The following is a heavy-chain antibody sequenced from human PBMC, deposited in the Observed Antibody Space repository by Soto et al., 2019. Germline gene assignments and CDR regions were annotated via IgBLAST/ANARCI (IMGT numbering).Heavy chain of an antibody. J-gene: IGHJ6*03. Sequence: SETLCLTCTVSGGSISRYYWSGIRQPPGKGLEWIGYIYYSGSTNYNPSLKSRVTISVDTSKNQFSLKLSSVTAADTAVYYCARSGGDYDYIWGSYRSPGYYMDVWGKGTTVTVSS. D-gene: IGHD3-16*02. CDR3: ARSGGDYDYIWGSYRSPGYYMDV. CDR2: IYYSGST. V-gene: IGHV4-59*08. CDR1: GGSISRYY.